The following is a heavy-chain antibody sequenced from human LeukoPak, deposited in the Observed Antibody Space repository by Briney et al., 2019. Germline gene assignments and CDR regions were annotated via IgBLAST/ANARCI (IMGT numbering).Heavy chain of an antibody. CDR1: GFTFRDFS. J-gene: IGHJ5*02. CDR2: INRNSKTI. V-gene: IGHV3-48*04. CDR3: ARDPSITIFGHP. D-gene: IGHD3-3*01. Sequence: PGGSLRLSCAASGFTFRDFSMNWVRQAPGKGLEDIAYINRNSKTISYADSVKGRFTISRDNAKNSLYLQMNSLRAEDTAVYYCARDPSITIFGHPWGQETLVTVSS.